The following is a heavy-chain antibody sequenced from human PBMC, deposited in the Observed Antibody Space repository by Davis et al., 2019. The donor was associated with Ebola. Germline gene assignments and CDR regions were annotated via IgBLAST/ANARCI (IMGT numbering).Heavy chain of an antibody. J-gene: IGHJ5*02. V-gene: IGHV4-34*01. CDR2: INHSGST. CDR1: GGSFSGYY. D-gene: IGHD4-17*01. Sequence: MPSETLSLTCAVYGGSFSGYYWSWIRQPPGKGLEWIGEINHSGSTNYNPSLKSRVTISVDKSKNQFSLKLSSVTAADTAVYYCARGPHTVGFDPWGQGTLVTVSS. CDR3: ARGPHTVGFDP.